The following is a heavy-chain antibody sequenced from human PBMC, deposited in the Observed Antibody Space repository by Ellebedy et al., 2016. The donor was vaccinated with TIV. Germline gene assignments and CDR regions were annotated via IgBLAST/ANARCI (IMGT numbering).Heavy chain of an antibody. D-gene: IGHD3-10*01. CDR1: GFTFSSYS. Sequence: GESLKISCAASGFTFSSYSMNWVRQAPGKGLEWVSSISSSSSYIYYADSVKGRFTISRDNAKNSLYLQMNSLRAEDTAVYYCATFYYGSGVFGAKYGRDVWGQGTTVTVSS. CDR2: ISSSSSYI. V-gene: IGHV3-21*01. CDR3: ATFYYGSGVFGAKYGRDV. J-gene: IGHJ6*02.